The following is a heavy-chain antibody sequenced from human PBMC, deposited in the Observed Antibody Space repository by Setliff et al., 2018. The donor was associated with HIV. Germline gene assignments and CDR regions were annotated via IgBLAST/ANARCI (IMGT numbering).Heavy chain of an antibody. CDR2: INHSGST. V-gene: IGHV4-34*01. CDR1: GGSFSGSY. Sequence: PSETLSLTCAVYGGSFSGSYWSWIRQPPGKGLEWIGEINHSGSTNNSPSLKSRVTISVDTSKNQFSLKLSSVTAADTAVYYCASRRAAMWHGLFVGFENWGQGTLVTVSS. D-gene: IGHD1-26*01. CDR3: ASRRAAMWHGLFVGFEN. J-gene: IGHJ4*02.